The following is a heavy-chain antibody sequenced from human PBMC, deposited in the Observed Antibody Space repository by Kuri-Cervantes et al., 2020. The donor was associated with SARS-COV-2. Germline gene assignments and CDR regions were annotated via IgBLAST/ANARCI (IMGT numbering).Heavy chain of an antibody. D-gene: IGHD3-10*01. CDR3: ARDTGDDFDY. J-gene: IGHJ4*02. CDR2: ISSSSSYI. Sequence: GESLKISCAASGFTFSSYSMNWVRQAPGKGLDWVSSISSSSSYIYYADSVKGRFTISRDNAKNSLYLQMNSLRAEDTAVYYCARDTGDDFDYWGQGTLVTVSS. V-gene: IGHV3-21*01. CDR1: GFTFSSYS.